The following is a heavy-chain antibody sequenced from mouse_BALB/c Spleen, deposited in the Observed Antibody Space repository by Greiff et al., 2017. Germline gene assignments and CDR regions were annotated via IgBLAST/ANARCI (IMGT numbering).Heavy chain of an antibody. CDR1: GDSITSGY. J-gene: IGHJ3*01. CDR2: ISYSGST. D-gene: IGHD1-1*01. CDR3: ARNYGSSGAWFAY. Sequence: EVKLMESGPSLVKPSQTLSLTCSVTGDSITSGYWNWIRKFPGNKLEYMGYISYSGSTYYNPSLKSRISITRDTSKNQYYLQLNSVTTEDTATYYCARNYGSSGAWFAYWGQGTLVTVSA. V-gene: IGHV3-8*02.